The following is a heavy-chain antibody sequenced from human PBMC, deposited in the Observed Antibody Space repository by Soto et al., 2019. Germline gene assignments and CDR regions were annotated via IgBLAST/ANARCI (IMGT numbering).Heavy chain of an antibody. V-gene: IGHV3-30*03. CDR1: GFTFRSYG. CDR3: ARGEYSSSLYGMDV. J-gene: IGHJ6*02. CDR2: ISYDGSNK. D-gene: IGHD6-6*01. Sequence: PGGSLRLSCAASGFTFRSYGMHWVRQAPGKGLEWVAVISYDGSNKYYADSVKGRFTISRDNSKNTLYLQMNSLRAEDTAVYYCARGEYSSSLYGMDVWGQATSVTVSS.